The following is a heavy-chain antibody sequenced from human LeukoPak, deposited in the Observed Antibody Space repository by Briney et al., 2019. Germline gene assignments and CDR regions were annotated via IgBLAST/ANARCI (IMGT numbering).Heavy chain of an antibody. CDR3: ARQTEGLNTLLDY. D-gene: IGHD3-16*01. CDR2: IYYSGST. V-gene: IGHV4-39*01. J-gene: IGHJ4*02. Sequence: PSETLSLTCTVSGGSISSGSYYWSWIRQPPGKGLEWIGSIYYSGSTYYNPSLKSRVTISVDTSKNQFSLKLSSVTAADTAVYYCARQTEGLNTLLDYWGQGTLVTVSS. CDR1: GGSISSGSYY.